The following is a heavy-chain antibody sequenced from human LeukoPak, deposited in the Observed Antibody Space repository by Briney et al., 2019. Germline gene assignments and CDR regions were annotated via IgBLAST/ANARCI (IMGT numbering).Heavy chain of an antibody. Sequence: PGGSLRLSCEDSGFTFRSYEMNWVRQAPGKGLEWIAYLSSSGSAFSYADSVKGRFTIARDNAKNTLYLKMNSLRAEDTAVYYCAKGHGWEASYYYYYMDVWGKGTTVTISS. CDR1: GFTFRSYE. CDR2: LSSSGSAF. J-gene: IGHJ6*03. V-gene: IGHV3-48*03. D-gene: IGHD1-26*01. CDR3: AKGHGWEASYYYYYMDV.